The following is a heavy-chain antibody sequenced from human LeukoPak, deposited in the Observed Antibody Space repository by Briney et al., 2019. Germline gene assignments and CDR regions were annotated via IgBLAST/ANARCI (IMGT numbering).Heavy chain of an antibody. Sequence: GGSLRLSCSASGFTLSNYCMHWVRHAPGKGLVWVARLHSNGAFTTYADSVKGRFTISRDTAKNTLYLQMNSLRVEDTAVYYCARFVVVTAGDYWGQGTLVTVSS. J-gene: IGHJ4*01. D-gene: IGHD2-21*02. CDR1: GFTLSNYC. CDR2: LHSNGAFT. V-gene: IGHV3-74*01. CDR3: ARFVVVTAGDY.